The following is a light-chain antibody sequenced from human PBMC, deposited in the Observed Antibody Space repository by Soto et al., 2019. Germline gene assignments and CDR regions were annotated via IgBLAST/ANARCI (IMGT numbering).Light chain of an antibody. V-gene: IGLV4-69*01. J-gene: IGLJ1*01. CDR2: LNSDGSH. Sequence: QSVLTQLPSASASLGASVKLTCTLSSGHSSYAFAWHQQQPEKGPRYLMKLNSDGSHYKGGGIPDRFSGSSSGAERYLTVPSLQSEDEADYYCQTWGTGIQVFGTGTKLTVL. CDR1: SGHSSYA. CDR3: QTWGTGIQV.